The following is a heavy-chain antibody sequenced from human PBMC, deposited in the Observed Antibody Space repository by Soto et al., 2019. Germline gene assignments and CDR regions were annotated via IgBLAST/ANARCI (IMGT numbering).Heavy chain of an antibody. Sequence: GGSLRLSCAASGFTFSSYWMHWVRQAPGKGLVWVSRINSDGSSTSYADSAKGRFTISRDNAKNTLYLQMNSLRAEDTAVYYCARKRNLYDSSGYYYGWFDPWGQGTLVTVSS. CDR3: ARKRNLYDSSGYYYGWFDP. V-gene: IGHV3-74*01. J-gene: IGHJ5*02. CDR1: GFTFSSYW. D-gene: IGHD3-22*01. CDR2: INSDGSST.